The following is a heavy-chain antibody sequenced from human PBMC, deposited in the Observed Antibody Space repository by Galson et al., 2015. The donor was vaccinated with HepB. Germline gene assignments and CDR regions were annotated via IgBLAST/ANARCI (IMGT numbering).Heavy chain of an antibody. CDR1: GFTFSVYS. Sequence: SLRLSCAASGFTFSVYSMNWVRQAPGKGLKWVSYIHGSSPTIYYADSVKGRFTISRDNAKNPLYLQMNSLRAEDTAIYYCARDGRNGYDDYWGQGTLVAVSS. J-gene: IGHJ4*02. V-gene: IGHV3-48*01. CDR2: IHGSSPTI. CDR3: ARDGRNGYDDY. D-gene: IGHD5-12*01.